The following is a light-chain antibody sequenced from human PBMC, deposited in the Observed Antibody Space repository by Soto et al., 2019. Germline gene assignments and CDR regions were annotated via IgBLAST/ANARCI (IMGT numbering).Light chain of an antibody. CDR1: SSNIGAVYD. J-gene: IGLJ3*02. CDR3: QSYDSSLSALV. V-gene: IGLV1-40*01. CDR2: TNS. Sequence: QSVLTQPPSVSWAPGQGVTISCAGTSSNIGAVYDVHGYQQVPGTAPKLLIYTNSNRPSGVPGRFSGSKSGTSASLAITGLQAADEADYYCQSYDSSLSALVFGGGTKVTVL.